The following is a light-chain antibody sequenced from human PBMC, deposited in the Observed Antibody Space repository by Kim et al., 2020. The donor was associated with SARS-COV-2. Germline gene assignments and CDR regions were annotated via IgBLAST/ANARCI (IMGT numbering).Light chain of an antibody. V-gene: IGKV1-13*02. Sequence: AIQLTQSPTSLSASVGDRVTITCRTSQDITNSLAWYQQRPGKSPKLLIYDASNLESGVPSRFSGSGSGTDFTLTISSLLPEDFATYYCQQFNTFPLTFGGGTKVEIK. J-gene: IGKJ4*01. CDR2: DAS. CDR1: QDITNS. CDR3: QQFNTFPLT.